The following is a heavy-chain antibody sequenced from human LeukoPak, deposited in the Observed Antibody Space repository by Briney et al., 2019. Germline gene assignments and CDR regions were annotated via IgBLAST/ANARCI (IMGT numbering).Heavy chain of an antibody. CDR2: IDHSGST. V-gene: IGHV4-34*01. CDR1: GGSFSGYY. J-gene: IGHJ4*02. Sequence: SETLSLTCAVYGGSFSGYYWSWIRQPPGKGLEWIGEIDHSGSTNYNPSLKSRVTISVDTSKSQFSLKLSSVTAADTAVYYCASTVVTGASQLDYWGQGTLVTVSS. CDR3: ASTVVTGASQLDY. D-gene: IGHD4-23*01.